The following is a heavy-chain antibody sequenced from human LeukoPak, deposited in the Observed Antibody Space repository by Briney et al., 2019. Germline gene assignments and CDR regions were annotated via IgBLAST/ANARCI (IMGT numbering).Heavy chain of an antibody. CDR2: TYYRSKWYN. CDR3: ARDRIWDYYGSGSSHIFDY. V-gene: IGHV6-1*01. CDR1: GDSVSSNSAA. J-gene: IGHJ4*02. Sequence: SQTLSLTCAISGDSVSSNSAAWNWIRQSPSRGLEWLGRTYYRSKWYNDYAVSVKSRITINPDTSKNQFSLQLNSVTPEDTAVYYCARDRIWDYYGSGSSHIFDYWGQGTLVTVSS. D-gene: IGHD3-10*01.